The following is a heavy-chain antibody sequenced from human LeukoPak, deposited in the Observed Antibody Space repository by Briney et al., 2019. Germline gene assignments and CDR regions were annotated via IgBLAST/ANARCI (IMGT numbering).Heavy chain of an antibody. Sequence: PSETLSLTCTVSGGSISSYYWSWIRQPPGKGLEWIGYTHYSGSTNHNPSLKSRVTISVDTSKNQFSLKLSSVTAADTAVYYCARVVYSGYDFRGAMDVWGKGTTVTVSS. D-gene: IGHD5-12*01. CDR2: THYSGST. CDR1: GGSISSYY. V-gene: IGHV4-59*01. CDR3: ARVVYSGYDFRGAMDV. J-gene: IGHJ6*03.